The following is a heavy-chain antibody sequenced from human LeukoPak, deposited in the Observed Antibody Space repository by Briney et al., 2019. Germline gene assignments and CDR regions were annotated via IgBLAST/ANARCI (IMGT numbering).Heavy chain of an antibody. V-gene: IGHV3-7*01. CDR3: ARERYSGSYLPHDAFDI. D-gene: IGHD1-26*01. CDR2: IKQDGSEK. Sequence: GGSLRLSCAASGFTFSSYGMHWVRQAPGKGLEWVAHIKQDGSEKYYVDSVKGRFTISRDNAKNSLYLQMNSLRAEDTAVYYCARERYSGSYLPHDAFDIWGQGTMVTVSS. J-gene: IGHJ3*02. CDR1: GFTFSSYG.